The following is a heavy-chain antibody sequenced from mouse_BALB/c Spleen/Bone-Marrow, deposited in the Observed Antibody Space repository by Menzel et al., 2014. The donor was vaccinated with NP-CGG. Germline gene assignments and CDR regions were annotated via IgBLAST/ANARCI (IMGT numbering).Heavy chain of an antibody. Sequence: QLQESGPELVKPGASVKMSCKASGYTFARYVIHWVRQKPGQGLDWIGYINPYNEGSKYNEKFKGEATLTSDKSSHTAYMELSSLTSDDSAVYYCARERDYGDYFDYWGQGTTLTVSS. CDR3: ARERDYGDYFDY. D-gene: IGHD1-1*01. CDR1: GYTFARYV. CDR2: INPYNEGS. V-gene: IGHV1-14*01. J-gene: IGHJ2*01.